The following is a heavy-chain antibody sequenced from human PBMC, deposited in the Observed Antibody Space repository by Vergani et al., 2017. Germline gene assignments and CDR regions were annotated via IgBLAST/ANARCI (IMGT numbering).Heavy chain of an antibody. D-gene: IGHD3-16*01. CDR2: IHTNAVI. CDR3: ARGNPYVDFDI. V-gene: IGHV4-61*02. CDR1: GGSFNSGSYY. Sequence: QVQLQESGPGLVKPSQTLSLTCTVSGGSFNSGSYYWSWLRQPAGKRLEWIVRIHTNAVIHDHPSLNSRATISLDTSRNQISLKLTAVTATDTSIYFCARGNPYVDFDIWGQGTMITVSS. J-gene: IGHJ3*02.